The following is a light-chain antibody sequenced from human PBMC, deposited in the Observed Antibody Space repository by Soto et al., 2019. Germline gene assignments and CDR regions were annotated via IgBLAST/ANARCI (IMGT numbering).Light chain of an antibody. CDR2: KAS. V-gene: IGKV1-5*03. CDR1: QSISNW. J-gene: IGKJ1*01. CDR3: QQYNSS. Sequence: DIQMTQSPSTLSASVGDRVTITCRASQSISNWLVWYQQKPGKAPKLLIYKASSLESGVPSRFSGSGSGTDFTLTISSLQPDDFATYYCQQYNSSFGQGTKVESK.